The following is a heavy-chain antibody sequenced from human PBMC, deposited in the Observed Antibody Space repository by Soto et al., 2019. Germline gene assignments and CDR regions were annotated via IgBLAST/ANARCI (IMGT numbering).Heavy chain of an antibody. CDR1: GYTFTSYG. Sequence: GASVKVSCKASGYTFTSYGISWVRQAPGQGLEWMGWISAYNGNTNYAQKLQGRDTMTTDTSTSTAYMELRSLRSDDTAVYYCARPGTVIPPPDYYGMDGWGKGTTVTVSS. D-gene: IGHD4-4*01. CDR2: ISAYNGNT. CDR3: ARPGTVIPPPDYYGMDG. V-gene: IGHV1-18*01. J-gene: IGHJ6*04.